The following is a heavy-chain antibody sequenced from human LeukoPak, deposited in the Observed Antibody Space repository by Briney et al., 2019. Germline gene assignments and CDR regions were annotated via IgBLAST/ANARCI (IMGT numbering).Heavy chain of an antibody. J-gene: IGHJ4*02. CDR1: GYTFTSNY. D-gene: IGHD3-10*01. V-gene: IGHV1-46*01. CDR3: AREEVRYFDY. Sequence: GASVKVSCKASGYTFTSNYIHWMRQAPGQGLEWLGVINPSAGSTVYAQKFQGRVTLTRDMSTGAVYMELSSLRSEDAAVYYCAREEVRYFDYWGQGTLVTVSS. CDR2: INPSAGST.